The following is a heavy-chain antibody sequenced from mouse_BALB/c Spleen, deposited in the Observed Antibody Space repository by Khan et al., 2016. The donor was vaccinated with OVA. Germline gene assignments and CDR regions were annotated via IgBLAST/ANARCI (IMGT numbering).Heavy chain of an antibody. CDR1: GFTFSSHA. CDR2: INSGGST. Sequence: EVQLQESGGGLVKPGGSLKLSCAASGFTFSSHAVSWIRQTPEKRLEWVASINSGGSTYYPDSVKGRFTISRDDARNILYLQMSSLRSEDTAMYYCTRLVDYWGQGTSVTVSS. J-gene: IGHJ4*01. V-gene: IGHV5-6-5*01. CDR3: TRLVDY.